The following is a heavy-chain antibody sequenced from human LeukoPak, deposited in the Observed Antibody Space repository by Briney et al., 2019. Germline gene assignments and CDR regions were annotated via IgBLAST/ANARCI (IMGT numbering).Heavy chain of an antibody. CDR1: GFTVSSNY. Sequence: GGSLRLSCAASGFTVSSNYMSWVRQAPGKGLEWVSVIDSGGSTYYADSVKGRFTISRDNSKNTLYLQMNSLRAEDTAVYYCARIDGNYDFWSGYLSHYYYYMDVWGKGTTVTVSS. CDR2: IDSGGST. D-gene: IGHD3-3*01. J-gene: IGHJ6*03. CDR3: ARIDGNYDFWSGYLSHYYYYMDV. V-gene: IGHV3-66*02.